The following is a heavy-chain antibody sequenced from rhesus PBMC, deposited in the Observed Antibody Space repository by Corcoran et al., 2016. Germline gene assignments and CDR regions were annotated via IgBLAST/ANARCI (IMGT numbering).Heavy chain of an antibody. CDR2: IYGSSRST. D-gene: IGHD3-16*01. V-gene: IGHV4-160*01. J-gene: IGHJ4*01. CDR1: GGSISNNY. Sequence: QVQLQESGRGLVKPSETLSLTCAVSGGSISNNYWSWLRRPPGKGLEWIGYIYGSSRSTDNNPSLKSRVTISTDTAKNQFSMKLSSVTAADTAVYYCARDLYSGNYYYFDYWGQGVLVTVSS. CDR3: ARDLYSGNYYYFDY.